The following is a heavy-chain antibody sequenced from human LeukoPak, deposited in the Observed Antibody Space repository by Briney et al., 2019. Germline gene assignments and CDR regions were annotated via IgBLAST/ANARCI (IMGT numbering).Heavy chain of an antibody. V-gene: IGHV3-33*01. CDR3: ARDAMEYYFDY. CDR1: GFTFSSYG. CDR2: IWYDGSNK. J-gene: IGHJ4*02. Sequence: GRSLRLSCAASGFTFSSYGMHWVRQAPGKGLEWVAVIWYDGSNKYYADSVKGRFTISRDNSKNTLYLQMNSLRAEDTAVYYCARDAMEYYFDYWGQETLVTVSS. D-gene: IGHD3-3*01.